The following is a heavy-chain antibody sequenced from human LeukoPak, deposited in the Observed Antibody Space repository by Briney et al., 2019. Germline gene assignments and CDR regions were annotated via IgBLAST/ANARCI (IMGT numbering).Heavy chain of an antibody. CDR1: GFALRDYG. CDR2: ISNDGSNK. J-gene: IGHJ6*02. D-gene: IGHD3-3*01. Sequence: GTSLRLSCVASGFALRDYGMHWVRQAPGKGLEWVAVISNDGSNKYYADSVKGRFTISRDNSKNTLYLQMNSLRAEDTAVYYCANTIWEWFSYYYGMDVWGQGTTVTVSS. CDR3: ANTIWEWFSYYYGMDV. V-gene: IGHV3-30*18.